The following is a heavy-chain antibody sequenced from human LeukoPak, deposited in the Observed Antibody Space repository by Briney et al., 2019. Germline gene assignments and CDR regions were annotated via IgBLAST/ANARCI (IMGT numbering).Heavy chain of an antibody. J-gene: IGHJ4*02. CDR2: IYYSGST. D-gene: IGHD6-19*01. Sequence: PSETLSLTCTVSGGSISSYYWSWIRQPPGQGLELIGYIYYSGSTNYNPSLKSRVTISVDTSKNQFSLRLSSVTAADTAVYYCARHRDYGSGWYGFDYWGQGTLVTVSS. CDR3: ARHRDYGSGWYGFDY. V-gene: IGHV4-59*08. CDR1: GGSISSYY.